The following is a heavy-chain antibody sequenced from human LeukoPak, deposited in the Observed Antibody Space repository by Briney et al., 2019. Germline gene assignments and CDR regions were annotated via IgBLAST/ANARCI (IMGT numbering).Heavy chain of an antibody. CDR1: GFTFSNYA. CDR3: AKGEYGSGWPD. J-gene: IGHJ4*02. D-gene: IGHD6-19*01. V-gene: IGHV3-23*01. Sequence: GGSLRLSCAASGFTFSNYAMNWVRQAPGKGLEWVLGISNSGSSKDYADSVKGRFTISRDNSKNTLFLQMNSLRAEDTAIYYCAKGEYGSGWPDWGQGTLVTVSS. CDR2: ISNSGSSK.